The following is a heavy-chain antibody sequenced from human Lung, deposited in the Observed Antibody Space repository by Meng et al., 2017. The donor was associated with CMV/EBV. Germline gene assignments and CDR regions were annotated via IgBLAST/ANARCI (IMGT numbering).Heavy chain of an antibody. CDR1: GGTFNMYA. CDR2: IIPIFGTP. V-gene: IGHV1-69*05. J-gene: IGHJ4*02. Sequence: SVKVSCKASGGTFNMYAVSWVRQAPGQGLEWVGGIIPIFGTPNYPQKFQGRVTISTDESTHTVYMALSSLTSEDTAVYYCTRDRRGRSNWEYYFDYWGQGXLVTVS. CDR3: TRDRRGRSNWEYYFDY. D-gene: IGHD7-27*01.